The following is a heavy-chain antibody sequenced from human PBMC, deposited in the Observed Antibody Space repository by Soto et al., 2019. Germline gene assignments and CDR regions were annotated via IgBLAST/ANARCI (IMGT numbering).Heavy chain of an antibody. Sequence: QVQLVQSGAEVKKPGASVKVSCKASGYTFTGYYMHWVRQAPGQGLEWMGWINPNSGDTNYAQKFQGWVTMTRDTSISTAYMELSRLRSADTAVYYCARAPGGYCSGGSCYSGYYYGMDVWGQGTTVTVSS. CDR2: INPNSGDT. J-gene: IGHJ6*02. CDR3: ARAPGGYCSGGSCYSGYYYGMDV. D-gene: IGHD2-15*01. CDR1: GYTFTGYY. V-gene: IGHV1-2*04.